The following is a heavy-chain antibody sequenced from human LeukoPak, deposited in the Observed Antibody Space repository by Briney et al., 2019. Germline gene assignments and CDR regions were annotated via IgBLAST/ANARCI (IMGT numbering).Heavy chain of an antibody. J-gene: IGHJ4*02. D-gene: IGHD5-18*01. V-gene: IGHV1-2*02. CDR3: ARSRATERGYSYGY. CDR1: GYTFTNNG. Sequence: ASVKVSCKASGYTFTNNGISWVRQAPGQGLEWMGWINPNSGGTNYAQKFQGRVTMTRDTPISTAYMELSRLRSDDTAVYYCARSRATERGYSYGYWGQGTLVTVSS. CDR2: INPNSGGT.